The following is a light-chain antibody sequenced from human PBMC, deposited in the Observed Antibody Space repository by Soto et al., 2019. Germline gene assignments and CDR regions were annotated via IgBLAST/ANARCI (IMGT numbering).Light chain of an antibody. CDR1: QSISSW. Sequence: DIQMTQSPSTLSASVGDRVTITCRASQSISSWLAWYQHKPGKAPKLLIYKASSLESGVPSRFSGSGSGTEVTLTISSLQPDDFATYYCQQYNSYSQTFGQGTKVEIK. CDR3: QQYNSYSQT. J-gene: IGKJ1*01. CDR2: KAS. V-gene: IGKV1-5*03.